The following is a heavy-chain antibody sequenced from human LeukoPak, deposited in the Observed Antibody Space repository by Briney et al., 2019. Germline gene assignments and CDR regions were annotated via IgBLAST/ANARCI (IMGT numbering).Heavy chain of an antibody. CDR3: ASINSLDYYGMDV. D-gene: IGHD2-15*01. CDR1: GGSISSGGYY. J-gene: IGHJ6*02. Sequence: SETLSLTCTVSGGSISSGGYYWSWIRQPPGKGLEWIGYIYYSGSTNYNPSLKSRVTISVDTSKNQFSLKLSSVTAADTAVYYCASINSLDYYGMDVWGQGTTVTVSS. V-gene: IGHV4-61*08. CDR2: IYYSGST.